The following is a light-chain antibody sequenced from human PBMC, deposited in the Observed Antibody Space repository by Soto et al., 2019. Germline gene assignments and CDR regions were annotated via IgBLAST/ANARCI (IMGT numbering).Light chain of an antibody. V-gene: IGKV3-11*01. Sequence: IVLTQSPATLSLSPGERATLSCRASQSVSRYLVWYQQKPGQAPRLLIYDASNRATGIPPRFSGSGSGTDFTLTISNLEPEDVAVYFCQHRSNWPTFGQGTKLEI. CDR3: QHRSNWPT. CDR1: QSVSRY. CDR2: DAS. J-gene: IGKJ2*01.